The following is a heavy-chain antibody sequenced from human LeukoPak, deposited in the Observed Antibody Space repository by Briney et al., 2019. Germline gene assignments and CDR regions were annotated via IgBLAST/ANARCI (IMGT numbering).Heavy chain of an antibody. V-gene: IGHV3-15*01. CDR1: GFTFSSYA. J-gene: IGHJ6*03. CDR2: IKSKTDGGTT. D-gene: IGHD3-9*01. CDR3: TTNPTLRYFDWLLYYLADYMDA. Sequence: PGGSQRLSRAASGFTFSSYAMSWVRQAPGKGLEWVGRIKSKTDGGTTDYAAPVKGRFTISRDDSKNTLYLQMNSLKTEDTAVYYCTTNPTLRYFDWLLYYLADYMDAWGKGTTVTVSS.